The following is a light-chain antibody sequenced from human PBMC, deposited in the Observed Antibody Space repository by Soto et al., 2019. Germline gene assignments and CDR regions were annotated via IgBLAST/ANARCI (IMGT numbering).Light chain of an antibody. CDR1: QSVFYSSNKKNH. CDR2: WAS. CDR3: QQYYSIPQT. Sequence: DIVMTQSPDSLAVSLGERATINCKSSQSVFYSSNKKNHLAWYQQKPGQPPKLLFYWASTRVSGVPDRFSGRGSGTDFTLTISSLQAEDVAVYYCQQYYSIPQTFGQGTKFYIK. V-gene: IGKV4-1*01. J-gene: IGKJ1*01.